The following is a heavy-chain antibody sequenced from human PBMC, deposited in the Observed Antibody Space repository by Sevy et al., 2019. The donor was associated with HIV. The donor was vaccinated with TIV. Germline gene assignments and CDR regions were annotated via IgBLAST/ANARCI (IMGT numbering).Heavy chain of an antibody. J-gene: IGHJ4*02. Sequence: GGSLRLSCAASGFTFSSYAMHWVRQAPGKGLEWVAVISYDGSNKYYADSVKGRFTISRDNSKNTLYLQMNSLRAEDTAVYYCTGDKRAVVVPAATFDYWGQGTLVTVSS. V-gene: IGHV3-30-3*01. CDR3: TGDKRAVVVPAATFDY. D-gene: IGHD2-2*01. CDR1: GFTFSSYA. CDR2: ISYDGSNK.